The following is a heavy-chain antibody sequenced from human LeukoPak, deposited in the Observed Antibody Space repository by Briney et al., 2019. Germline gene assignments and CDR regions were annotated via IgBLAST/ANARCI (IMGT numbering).Heavy chain of an antibody. CDR1: GFTFSSYA. D-gene: IGHD3-22*01. CDR3: AKLVTYYYDSSDRYFDY. Sequence: GGSLRLSCAASGFTFSSYAMSWVRQAPGKGLAWVSVISGSGGSTYYADSVKGRFTISRDNSKNTLYLQMNSLRAEDTAVYYCAKLVTYYYDSSDRYFDYWGQGILVTVSS. J-gene: IGHJ4*02. CDR2: ISGSGGST. V-gene: IGHV3-23*01.